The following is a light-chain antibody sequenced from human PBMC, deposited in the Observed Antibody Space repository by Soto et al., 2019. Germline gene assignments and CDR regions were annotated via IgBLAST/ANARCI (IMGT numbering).Light chain of an antibody. CDR2: EGS. Sequence: QSALTQPASVSGSPGQSITISCTATSSVVDNYNFVSWYQHHPGKAPKLMIYEGSKRPSGVSNRFSGSKSGNTDSLTISGLQAEDEADYYCCSYAASSVVFGGGTKVTVX. CDR1: SSVVDNYNF. J-gene: IGLJ2*01. V-gene: IGLV2-23*01. CDR3: CSYAASSVV.